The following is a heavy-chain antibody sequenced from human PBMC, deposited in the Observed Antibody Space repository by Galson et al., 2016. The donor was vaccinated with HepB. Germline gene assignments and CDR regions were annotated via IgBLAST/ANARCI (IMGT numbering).Heavy chain of an antibody. CDR1: GYTFTTYG. J-gene: IGHJ5*02. D-gene: IGHD3-22*01. Sequence: SVKVSCKASGYTFTTYGITWVRQAPGQGLEWMGRISAYDGGTDFAQQFQGRVTMTTDSLTTTAYLELRSLRSDDTAVYYCARVDLYYHDGTYPRSWFDPWGQGTMVTVSS. CDR3: ARVDLYYHDGTYPRSWFDP. V-gene: IGHV1-18*01. CDR2: ISAYDGGT.